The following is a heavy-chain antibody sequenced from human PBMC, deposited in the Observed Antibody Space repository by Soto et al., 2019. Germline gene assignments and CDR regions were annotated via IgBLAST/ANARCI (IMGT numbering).Heavy chain of an antibody. D-gene: IGHD6-6*01. CDR3: ARDYSSSSTHYYYYYGMDV. CDR2: ISSSSSYI. Sequence: PVGALRVSCADSGFTFSSYSMNWVRQAPGKGLEWVSSISSSSSYIYYADSVKGRFTISRDDAKNSLYLQMNSLRAEDTAVYYCARDYSSSSTHYYYYYGMDVWGQGTTVTVSS. V-gene: IGHV3-21*01. CDR1: GFTFSSYS. J-gene: IGHJ6*02.